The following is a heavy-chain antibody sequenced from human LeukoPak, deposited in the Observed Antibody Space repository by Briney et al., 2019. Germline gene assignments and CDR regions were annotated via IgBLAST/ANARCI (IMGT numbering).Heavy chain of an antibody. J-gene: IGHJ4*02. D-gene: IGHD5-24*01. CDR3: ARDLPGDGYNYGPGY. CDR2: INPSGGST. V-gene: IGHV1-46*01. CDR1: GYTFTSYY. Sequence: ASVKVSCKASGYTFTSYYMHWVRQAPGQGLEWMGIINPSGGSTSYAQKFQGRVTMTRDMSTSTVYMELSSLRSEDTAVCYCARDLPGDGYNYGPGYWGQGTLVTVSS.